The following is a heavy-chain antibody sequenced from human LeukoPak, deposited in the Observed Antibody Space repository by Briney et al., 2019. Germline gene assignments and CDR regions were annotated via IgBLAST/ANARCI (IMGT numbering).Heavy chain of an antibody. CDR3: ARDRLAVVTAMGVFDY. V-gene: IGHV4-59*01. J-gene: IGHJ4*02. CDR1: DGSITNYD. CDR2: VHYSGTA. D-gene: IGHD2-21*02. Sequence: SETLSLTCTVSDGSITNYDWSWVRQPPGKGLEFIGHVHYSGTANYNPSLRSRVTISIDTSKKHFFLKLKSVTAADTAVYYCARDRLAVVTAMGVFDYWGQGTLVTVSS.